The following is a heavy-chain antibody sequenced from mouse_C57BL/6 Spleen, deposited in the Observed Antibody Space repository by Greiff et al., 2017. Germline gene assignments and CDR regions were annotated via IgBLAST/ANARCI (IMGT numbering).Heavy chain of an antibody. V-gene: IGHV1-54*01. CDR2: FNPGRGGT. Sequence: LEESGAELVRPGTSVKVSCKASGYAFTNYLIEWVKQRPGQGLEWIGVFNPGRGGTNYNEKFKGKATLTADKSSSTAYMQLSSLTSEDSAVYFCARGDAMDYWGQGTSVTVSS. CDR3: ARGDAMDY. J-gene: IGHJ4*01. CDR1: GYAFTNYL.